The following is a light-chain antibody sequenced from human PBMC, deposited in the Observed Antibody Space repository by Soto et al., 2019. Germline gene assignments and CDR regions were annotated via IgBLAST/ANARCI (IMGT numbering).Light chain of an antibody. CDR2: DAS. V-gene: IGKV1-5*01. CDR1: QSISSW. CDR3: QQYNSYSPRT. J-gene: IGKJ4*01. Sequence: DIQMTQSPSTLSASVGDRVTITCRASQSISSWLAWYQQKPGKAPKLLIYDASSLESGAPSRFSGSGSGTEFTLTISSLQPDDFATYYCQQYNSYSPRTFGGGTKVEIK.